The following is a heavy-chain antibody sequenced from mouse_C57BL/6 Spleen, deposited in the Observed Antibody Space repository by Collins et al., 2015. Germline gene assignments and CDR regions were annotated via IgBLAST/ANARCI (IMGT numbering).Heavy chain of an antibody. V-gene: IGHV5-9-1*01. CDR3: ARTGTFAY. J-gene: IGHJ3*01. CDR2: ISSGGSYT. D-gene: IGHD4-1*01. Sequence: EVMLVESGGGLVKPGGSLKLSCAASGFTFSSYVMSWVRQTPEKRLEWVATISSGGSYTYYPDSVKGRFTISRDNAKNTLYLQMSSLRSEDTAMYYCARTGTFAYWGQGTLVTVSA. CDR1: GFTFSSYV.